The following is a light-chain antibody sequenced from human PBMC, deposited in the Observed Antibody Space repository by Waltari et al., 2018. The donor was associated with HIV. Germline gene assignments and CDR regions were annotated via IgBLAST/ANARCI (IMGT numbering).Light chain of an antibody. Sequence: EIALTQSPATLSLSPRASATLSCRASQSVTSSLVWFQQKPGQPPRLLIYDASFRATGIPARFSGSGSGTDFTLTIRSLEAEDSAVYYCHQRSNWPGTFGQGTNLEI. V-gene: IGKV3-11*01. CDR2: DAS. CDR3: HQRSNWPGT. J-gene: IGKJ2*01. CDR1: QSVTSS.